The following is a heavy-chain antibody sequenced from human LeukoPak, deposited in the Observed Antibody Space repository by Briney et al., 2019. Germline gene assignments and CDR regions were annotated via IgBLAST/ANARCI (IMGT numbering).Heavy chain of an antibody. CDR3: ARVFGLGYSYYFDY. Sequence: PGRSLRLSCAASGFTFSSYAMHWVRQAPGKGLEWVAVISYDGSNKYYADSVKGRFTISRDNSKNTLYLQMNSLRAEDTAVYYCARVFGLGYSYYFDYWGQGTLVTVSS. J-gene: IGHJ4*02. D-gene: IGHD2-15*01. CDR1: GFTFSSYA. V-gene: IGHV3-30-3*01. CDR2: ISYDGSNK.